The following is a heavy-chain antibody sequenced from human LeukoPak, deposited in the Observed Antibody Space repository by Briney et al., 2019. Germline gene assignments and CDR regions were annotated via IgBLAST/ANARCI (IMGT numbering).Heavy chain of an antibody. J-gene: IGHJ4*02. Sequence: GGSLKLSCAASGFSCSSYAMSLVGQAPGKGLEWVASISGSGDNTYYAESVKGRFTISRDNSKNTLFLQMNSLRAEDTAVFYCAKRSGYTTGWFFDFWGQGTLVTVSS. CDR2: ISGSGDNT. V-gene: IGHV3-23*01. D-gene: IGHD6-19*01. CDR1: GFSCSSYA. CDR3: AKRSGYTTGWFFDF.